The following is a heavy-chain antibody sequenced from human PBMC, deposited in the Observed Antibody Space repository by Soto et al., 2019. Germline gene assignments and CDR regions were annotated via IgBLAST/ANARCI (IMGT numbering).Heavy chain of an antibody. D-gene: IGHD2-2*01. Sequence: PSESLSLTCTVSGGSISSGTYYWGWIRQPPGRGLEWIGSIYYNVSTYYNKSLKSRVTISVDTSKNHFSLRLSFVTAADTAVFFCARHGWGSTSLYYYYGMDVWGKGTTVSVSS. CDR3: ARHGWGSTSLYYYYGMDV. V-gene: IGHV4-39*01. J-gene: IGHJ6*04. CDR1: GGSISSGTYY. CDR2: IYYNVST.